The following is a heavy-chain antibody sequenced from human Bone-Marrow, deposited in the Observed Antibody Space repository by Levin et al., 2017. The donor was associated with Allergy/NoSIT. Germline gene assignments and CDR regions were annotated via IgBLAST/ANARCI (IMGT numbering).Heavy chain of an antibody. J-gene: IGHJ4*02. CDR2: INRDGSSI. CDR1: GFTFSSYW. Sequence: PSETLSLTCAASGFTFSSYWMNWVRQAPGKGLVWVSRINRDGSSITYADSVKGRFTISRDNAKNTLSLQMTSLRAEDTAVYYCTRDYFDSTGYYNSGPKDYWGQGTLVTVSS. V-gene: IGHV3-74*01. CDR3: TRDYFDSTGYYNSGPKDY. D-gene: IGHD3-22*01.